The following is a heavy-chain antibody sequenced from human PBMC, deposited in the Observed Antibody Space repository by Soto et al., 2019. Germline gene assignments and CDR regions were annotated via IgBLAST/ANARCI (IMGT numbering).Heavy chain of an antibody. D-gene: IGHD2-15*01. CDR1: GFSFSVYG. J-gene: IGHJ4*02. Sequence: QVQLVESGGGVVQPGRSLRLSCETSGFSFSVYGMHWVRQAPGKGPEWVAVIWYDASKQFYAASVEGRFTISRDNSKAILYLQMNSLRAEDTAVYYCAAWAEGATEVHWGQGTLVTVSS. CDR3: AAWAEGATEVH. CDR2: IWYDASKQ. V-gene: IGHV3-33*01.